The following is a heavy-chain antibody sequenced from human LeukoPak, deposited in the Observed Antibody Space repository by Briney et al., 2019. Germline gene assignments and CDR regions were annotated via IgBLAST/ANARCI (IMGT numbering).Heavy chain of an antibody. V-gene: IGHV1-2*02. CDR2: INANSGDT. D-gene: IGHD3-10*01. CDR1: AYSFTGYF. J-gene: IGHJ4*02. Sequence: ASVTVSCKTSAYSFTGYFFHWIRQAPGQGLEWMGWINANSGDTNYAQQFQGRLTMTRDRSISAVYMELSRLRTDDTAVYYCARDFSWGVDYWGQGTLVTVSS. CDR3: ARDFSWGVDY.